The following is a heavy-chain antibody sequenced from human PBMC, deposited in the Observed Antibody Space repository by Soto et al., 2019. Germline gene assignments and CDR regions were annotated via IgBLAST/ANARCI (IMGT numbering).Heavy chain of an antibody. J-gene: IGHJ4*02. CDR3: ARRGGGVVLTATTPFDY. V-gene: IGHV4-4*02. D-gene: IGHD2-21*02. Sequence: QVPLQESGPRLVRPSGTLSLTCTVSSGSISTANWWSWVRQPPGRGLEWIGEIYHSGSTNYNLSLKSPVTLSVDKSKNQFSLRLSSVTAADTAMYYCARRGGGVVLTATTPFDYWGQGTLVTVSS. CDR2: IYHSGST. CDR1: SGSISTANW.